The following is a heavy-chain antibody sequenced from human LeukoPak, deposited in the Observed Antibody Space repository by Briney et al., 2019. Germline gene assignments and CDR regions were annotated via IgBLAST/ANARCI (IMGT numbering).Heavy chain of an antibody. CDR1: GFTFSSYD. J-gene: IGHJ3*02. V-gene: IGHV3-13*01. Sequence: GGSLRLSCAASGFTFSSYDMHWVRQATGKGLEWVSAIGTAGDTYYPGSVKGRFTISRENSKNSLYLQMNSLRAGDTAVYYCAREVDYGAFDIWGQGTMVTVSS. D-gene: IGHD4-17*01. CDR2: IGTAGDT. CDR3: AREVDYGAFDI.